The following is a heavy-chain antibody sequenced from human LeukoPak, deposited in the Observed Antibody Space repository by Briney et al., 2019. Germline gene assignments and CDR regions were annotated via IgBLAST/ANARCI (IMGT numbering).Heavy chain of an antibody. CDR1: GYTFTSYG. CDR2: ISAYNGNT. V-gene: IGHV1-18*01. J-gene: IGHJ4*02. Sequence: ASVKVSCKASGYTFTSYGISWLRQAPGQGLEWLGWISAYNGNTNYAQKLQGRVTMTTDTATSTAYMELRSLRSDDTAVYYCARVSGGIAAAPIDYWGQGTLVTVSS. CDR3: ARVSGGIAAAPIDY. D-gene: IGHD6-13*01.